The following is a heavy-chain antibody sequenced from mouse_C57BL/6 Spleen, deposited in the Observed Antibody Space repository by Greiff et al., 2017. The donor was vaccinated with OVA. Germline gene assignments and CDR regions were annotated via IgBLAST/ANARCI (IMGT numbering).Heavy chain of an antibody. CDR3: ARYLYDYDPHYYAMDY. CDR2: IYPRSGNT. J-gene: IGHJ4*01. Sequence: QVQLQQSGAELARPGASVKLSCKASGYTFTSYGISWVKQRTGQGLEWIGEIYPRSGNTYYNEKFKGKATLTADKSSSTAYMELRSLTSEDSAVYFCARYLYDYDPHYYAMDYWGQGTSVTVSS. V-gene: IGHV1-81*01. CDR1: GYTFTSYG. D-gene: IGHD2-4*01.